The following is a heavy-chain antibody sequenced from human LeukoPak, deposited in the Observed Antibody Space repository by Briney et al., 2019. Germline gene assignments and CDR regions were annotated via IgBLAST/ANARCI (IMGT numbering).Heavy chain of an antibody. CDR1: GGSISSSSYY. CDR3: ARRQAAAGRDFDY. Sequence: SETLSLTCTVSGGSISSSSYYWGWIRQPPGKGLEWIGSIYYSGSTYYNPSLKSRVTISVDTSKNQFSLKLSSVTAADTAVYYCARRQAAAGRDFDYWGQGTLVTVSS. V-gene: IGHV4-39*07. D-gene: IGHD6-13*01. J-gene: IGHJ4*02. CDR2: IYYSGST.